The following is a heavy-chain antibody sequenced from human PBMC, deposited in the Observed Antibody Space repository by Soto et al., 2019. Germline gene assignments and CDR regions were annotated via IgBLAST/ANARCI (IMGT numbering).Heavy chain of an antibody. Sequence: SETLSLTCTASGVCISSGTYYWGWIRQPPGAGLAWIGSIYYTGGYYYDPSLKNPVTLSVELSKNRSSRKLTSVTAADTAIDYCALFYGKLLWFGETFYGSGFDPWGQGTLVTVSS. D-gene: IGHD3-10*01. J-gene: IGHJ5*02. CDR3: ALFYGKLLWFGETFYGSGFDP. CDR1: GVCISSGTYY. V-gene: IGHV4-39*01. CDR2: IYYTGGY.